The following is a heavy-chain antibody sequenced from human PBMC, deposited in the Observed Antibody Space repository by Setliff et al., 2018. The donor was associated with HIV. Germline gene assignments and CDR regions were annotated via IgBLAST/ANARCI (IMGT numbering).Heavy chain of an antibody. D-gene: IGHD3-22*01. J-gene: IGHJ4*02. CDR2: IFYSGST. Sequence: PSETLSLTCTVSGGSISTYYWSWIRQPPGKGLEWIGYIFYSGSTNYNPPLKSRVTISVDTSKNQFSLKLSSVTAADTAVYYCARTQQTYYYDSSGYYFDYWDQGTLVTVSS. V-gene: IGHV4-59*08. CDR3: ARTQQTYYYDSSGYYFDY. CDR1: GGSISTYY.